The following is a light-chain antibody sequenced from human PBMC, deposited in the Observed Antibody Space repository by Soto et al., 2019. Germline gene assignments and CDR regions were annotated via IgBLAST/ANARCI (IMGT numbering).Light chain of an antibody. J-gene: IGKJ3*01. Sequence: DIQMTQSPSSLSASVGDRVTITCQASQDISSYLNWYQQKPGKAPKLLIYAASSLQSGVPSRFSGSGSGTDFTLTISSLQPEAFGTYYCQHSYSTPVTFGPGTKVDVK. CDR2: AAS. V-gene: IGKV1-39*01. CDR3: QHSYSTPVT. CDR1: QDISSY.